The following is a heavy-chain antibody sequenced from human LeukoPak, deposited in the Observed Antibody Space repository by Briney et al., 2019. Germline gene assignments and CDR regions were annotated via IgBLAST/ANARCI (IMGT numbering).Heavy chain of an antibody. V-gene: IGHV4-30-2*01. Sequence: PSETLSLTCAVSGGSISSGGYSWSWIRQPPGKGLEWIGYIYHSGSTYYNPSLKSRVTISVDRSKNQFSLKLSSVTAADTAVYYCARGILQYDSSEGYFDYWGQGTLVTVSS. J-gene: IGHJ4*02. CDR3: ARGILQYDSSEGYFDY. D-gene: IGHD3-22*01. CDR2: IYHSGST. CDR1: GGSISSGGYS.